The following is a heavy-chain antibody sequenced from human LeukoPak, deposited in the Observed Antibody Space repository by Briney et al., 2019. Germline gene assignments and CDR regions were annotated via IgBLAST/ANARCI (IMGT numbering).Heavy chain of an antibody. D-gene: IGHD2-2*01. CDR1: GFIFSNYG. V-gene: IGHV3-21*01. Sequence: GGSLRLSCAASGFIFSNYGMSWVRQAPGKGLEWVSSISFSSTHIYYADSIQGRFTISRDNAENSLYLQMNSLRAEDTAVYYCAMTPGGIVVAFGYMDVWGKGTTVTVSS. CDR3: AMTPGGIVVAFGYMDV. CDR2: ISFSSTHI. J-gene: IGHJ6*03.